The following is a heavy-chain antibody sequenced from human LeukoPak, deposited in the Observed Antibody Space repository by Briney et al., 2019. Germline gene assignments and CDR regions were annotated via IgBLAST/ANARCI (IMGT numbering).Heavy chain of an antibody. CDR1: GGSISSYY. V-gene: IGHV4-59*01. CDR2: IYYTGST. D-gene: IGHD3-3*01. J-gene: IGHJ3*02. CDR3: TRDTDDFWSGNRAFDI. Sequence: PSETLSLTCTVSGGSISSYYWSWIRQPPGKGLEWIGYIYYTGSTKYNPSLKSRVTISIDTSKNQFSLKLSSVTAADTAVYYCTRDTDDFWSGNRAFDIWGQGTMVTVSS.